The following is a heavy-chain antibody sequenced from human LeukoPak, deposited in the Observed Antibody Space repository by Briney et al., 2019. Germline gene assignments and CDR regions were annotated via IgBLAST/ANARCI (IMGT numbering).Heavy chain of an antibody. CDR1: GFSFSNYV. CDR2: ISHDGSNK. D-gene: IGHD3-10*01. CDR3: ARDRYVWFGELSRKGGMDV. J-gene: IGHJ6*02. Sequence: PGRSLRLSCAASGFSFSNYVMHWVRQAPGKGLEWVAVISHDGSNKYYADSEKGRFTISRDNSKNTLYLQMNSLRVEDTAVYYCARDRYVWFGELSRKGGMDVWGRGTTVTVSS. V-gene: IGHV3-30*03.